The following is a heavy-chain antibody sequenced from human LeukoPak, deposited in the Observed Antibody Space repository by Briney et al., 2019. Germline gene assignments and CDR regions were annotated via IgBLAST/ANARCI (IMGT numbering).Heavy chain of an antibody. D-gene: IGHD5-12*01. CDR1: GFTFSSYG. Sequence: SGGSLRLSCAASGFTFSSYGMSWVRQAPGKGLEWVSAISGSGGSTYYADSVKGRFTISRDNSKNTLYLQMNSLRAEDTAVYYCAKYSGAYDYSYYYYYMDVWGKGTTVTVSS. CDR3: AKYSGAYDYSYYYYYMDV. J-gene: IGHJ6*03. V-gene: IGHV3-23*01. CDR2: ISGSGGST.